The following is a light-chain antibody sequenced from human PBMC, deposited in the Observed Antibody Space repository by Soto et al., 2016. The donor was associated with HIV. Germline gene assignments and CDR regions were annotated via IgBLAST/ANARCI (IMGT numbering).Light chain of an antibody. CDR2: AAS. CDR3: QHLNSFLPWT. Sequence: DIQLTQSPSFVSASVGDRVTITCRASQGMSSYLAWYQQKPGKAPELLIYAASTLHSGVPSRFSGSGSGTEFTLTISSLQPEDFAIYYCQHLNSFLPWTFGQGTQGGNQT. V-gene: IGKV1-9*01. J-gene: IGKJ1*01. CDR1: QGMSSY.